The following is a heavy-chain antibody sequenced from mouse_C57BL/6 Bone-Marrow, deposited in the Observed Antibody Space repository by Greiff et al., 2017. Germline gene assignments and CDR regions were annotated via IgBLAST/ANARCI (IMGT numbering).Heavy chain of an antibody. D-gene: IGHD1-1*01. Sequence: VQRVESGAELARPGASVKLSCKASGYTFTSYGISWVKQRTGQGLEWIGEIYPRSGNTYYNEKFKGKATLTAVKSSSTAYMELRSLTSEDSAVYFCARSLLLFAYWGQGTLVTVSA. V-gene: IGHV1-81*01. CDR3: ARSLLLFAY. J-gene: IGHJ3*01. CDR1: GYTFTSYG. CDR2: IYPRSGNT.